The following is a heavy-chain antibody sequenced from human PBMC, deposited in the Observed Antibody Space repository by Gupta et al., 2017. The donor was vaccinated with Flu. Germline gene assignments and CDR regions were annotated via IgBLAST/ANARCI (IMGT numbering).Heavy chain of an antibody. V-gene: IGHV4-39*02. J-gene: IGHJ5*02. D-gene: IGHD6-6*01. Sequence: YWGWIRQPPGKGLEWIGSIYYSGSTYYNPSLKSRVTISVDTSKNQFSLKLSSVTAADTAVYYCAREGIAARFREGGNWFDPWGQGTLVTVSS. CDR2: IYYSGST. CDR3: AREGIAARFREGGNWFDP. CDR1: Y.